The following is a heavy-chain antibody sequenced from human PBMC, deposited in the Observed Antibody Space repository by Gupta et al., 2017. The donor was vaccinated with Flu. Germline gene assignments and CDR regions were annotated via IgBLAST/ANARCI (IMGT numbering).Heavy chain of an antibody. D-gene: IGHD2-2*01. CDR2: IKSKTDGGTT. CDR1: GFTFSNAW. V-gene: IGHV3-15*01. J-gene: IGHJ4*02. Sequence: EVQLVESGGGLVKPGGSLRLSCAASGFTFSNAWMSWVRQAPGKGLEWVGRIKSKTDGGTTDYAAPVKGRFTISRDDSKNTLYLQMNSLKTEDTAVYYCTKGGGIVVVPAAPLDYWGQGTLVTVSA. CDR3: TKGGGIVVVPAAPLDY.